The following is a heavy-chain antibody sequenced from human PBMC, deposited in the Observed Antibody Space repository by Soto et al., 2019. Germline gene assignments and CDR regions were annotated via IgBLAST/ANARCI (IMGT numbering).Heavy chain of an antibody. CDR2: IYYSGTS. CDR3: TDMRGQWLPRD. V-gene: IGHV4-59*04. D-gene: IGHD6-19*01. Sequence: SETLSLTCVVSGGSLSGYYWGWIRQPPGKGLEWIGNIYYSGTSYSYPSLKGRVTMSVDTSKNQFSMRLSSVTAADTAVYYCTDMRGQWLPRDWGRGIMVTVSS. CDR1: GGSLSGYY. J-gene: IGHJ4*02.